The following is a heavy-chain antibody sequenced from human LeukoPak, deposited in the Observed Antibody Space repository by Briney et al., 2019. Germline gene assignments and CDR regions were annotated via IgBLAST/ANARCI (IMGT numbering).Heavy chain of an antibody. Sequence: GSSVKVSCKASGGTFSSYAISWARQAPGQGLEWMGGIIPIFGTANYAQKFQGRVTITTDESTSTAYMELSSLRSEDTAVYYCARGANCSSTSCYMDWFDPWGQGTLVTVSS. CDR2: IIPIFGTA. V-gene: IGHV1-69*05. J-gene: IGHJ5*02. CDR1: GGTFSSYA. CDR3: ARGANCSSTSCYMDWFDP. D-gene: IGHD2-2*02.